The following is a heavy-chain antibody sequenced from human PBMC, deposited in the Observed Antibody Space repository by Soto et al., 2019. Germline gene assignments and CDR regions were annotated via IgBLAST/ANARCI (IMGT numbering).Heavy chain of an antibody. D-gene: IGHD1-1*01. CDR2: IYATGTT. Sequence: PSETLSLTCTVSGASISGFYWSWIRKSAGKGLEWIGRIYATGTTDYNPSLKSRVMMSVDTSKKQFSLKLRSVTAADTAIYYCVRDGTKTLRDWFDPWGQGISVTVSS. J-gene: IGHJ5*02. CDR3: VRDGTKTLRDWFDP. V-gene: IGHV4-4*07. CDR1: GASISGFY.